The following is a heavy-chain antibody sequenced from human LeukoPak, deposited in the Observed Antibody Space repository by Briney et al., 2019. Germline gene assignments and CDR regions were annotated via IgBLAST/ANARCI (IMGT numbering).Heavy chain of an antibody. V-gene: IGHV3-21*01. D-gene: IGHD3-22*01. CDR2: ISSSSSYI. CDR3: AIVGDKYYYDSSGYSYYYGMDV. CDR1: GFTFSSYS. J-gene: IGHJ6*02. Sequence: GGSLRLSCAASGFTFSSYSMKWVRQAPGKGLEWVSSISSSSSYIYYADSVKGRFTISRDNAKNSLYLQMNSLRAEDTAVYYCAIVGDKYYYDSSGYSYYYGMDVWGQGTTVTVSS.